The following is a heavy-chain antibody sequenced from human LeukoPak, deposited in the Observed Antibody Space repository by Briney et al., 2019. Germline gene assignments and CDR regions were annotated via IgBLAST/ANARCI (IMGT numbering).Heavy chain of an antibody. J-gene: IGHJ4*02. CDR3: AKDRRVLLWFGELFDY. CDR2: IRYDGSNK. CDR1: GFTFSSYA. D-gene: IGHD3-10*01. Sequence: GGSLRLSCTASGFTFSSYAMHWVRQAPGKGLEWVAFIRYDGSNKYYADSVKGRFTISRDNSKNTLYLQMNSLRAEDTAVYYCAKDRRVLLWFGELFDYRGQGTLVTVSS. V-gene: IGHV3-30*02.